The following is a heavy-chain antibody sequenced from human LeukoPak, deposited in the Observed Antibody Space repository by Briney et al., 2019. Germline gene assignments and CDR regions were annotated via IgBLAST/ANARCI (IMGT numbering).Heavy chain of an antibody. V-gene: IGHV5-51*01. D-gene: IGHD3-16*02. CDR1: GYSFSTYW. CDR2: IYPGDSDT. CDR3: ASGRYRIFDY. J-gene: IGHJ4*02. Sequence: GESLKISCQGSGYSFSTYWITWVRQMPGKGLEWMGIIYPGDSDTRYSPSFQGQVTISTDESVSTAYLQWTSLRASDTAMYYCASGRYRIFDYWGQGTLVTVSS.